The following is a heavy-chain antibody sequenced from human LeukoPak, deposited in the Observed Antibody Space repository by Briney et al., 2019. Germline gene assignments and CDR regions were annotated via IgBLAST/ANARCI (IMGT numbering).Heavy chain of an antibody. CDR3: ARTTGDRISGSY. V-gene: IGHV3-48*03. CDR1: GFTFSSYE. D-gene: IGHD3-10*01. J-gene: IGHJ4*02. CDR2: ISSSSGTM. Sequence: PGGSLRLSCAASGFTFSSYEMNWVRQAPGKGLEWVSYISSSSGTMYYADSVKGRFTISRDNAKNSLYLQMNSLTAEDTAVYYCARTTGDRISGSYWGQGTLVTVSS.